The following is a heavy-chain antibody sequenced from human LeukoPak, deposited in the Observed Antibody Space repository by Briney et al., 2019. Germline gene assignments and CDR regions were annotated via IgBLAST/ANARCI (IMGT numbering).Heavy chain of an antibody. Sequence: SETLSLTCAVYGGSFSGYYWSWIRQPPGKGLEWIGEINHSGSTNYNPSLKSRVTISVDTSKNQFSLKLSSVTAADTAVYYCARRRRDTAMVPGYYFDYWGQGTLVTVSS. CDR3: ARRRRDTAMVPGYYFDY. J-gene: IGHJ4*02. CDR1: GGSFSGYY. CDR2: INHSGST. V-gene: IGHV4-34*01. D-gene: IGHD5-18*01.